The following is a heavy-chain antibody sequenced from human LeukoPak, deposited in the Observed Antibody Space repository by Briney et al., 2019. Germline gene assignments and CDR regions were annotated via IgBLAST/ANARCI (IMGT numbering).Heavy chain of an antibody. D-gene: IGHD6-13*01. Sequence: GGSLRLSCAASGFTFSSYAMSWVRQAPGKGLEWVSAISGSGGSTYYADSVKGRFTISRDNSKNTLYLQMNSLRAEDTAVYYCAREGYSSSWPYYFDYWGQGTLVTVSS. CDR3: AREGYSSSWPYYFDY. CDR1: GFTFSSYA. J-gene: IGHJ4*02. V-gene: IGHV3-23*01. CDR2: ISGSGGST.